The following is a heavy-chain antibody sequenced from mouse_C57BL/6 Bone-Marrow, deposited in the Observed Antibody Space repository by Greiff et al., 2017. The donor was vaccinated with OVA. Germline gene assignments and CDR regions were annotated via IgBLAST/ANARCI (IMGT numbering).Heavy chain of an antibody. J-gene: IGHJ1*03. CDR1: GYTFTSYW. CDR2: IDPSDSYT. CDR3: ARRWYFDV. V-gene: IGHV1-50*01. Sequence: VQLQQPGAELVKPGASVKLSCKASGYTFTSYWMQWVKQRPGQGLEWIGEIDPSDSYTNYNQKFKGKATLTVDTSSSTAYMQLSSLTSEDSAVYYCARRWYFDVGGTGTTVTVSS.